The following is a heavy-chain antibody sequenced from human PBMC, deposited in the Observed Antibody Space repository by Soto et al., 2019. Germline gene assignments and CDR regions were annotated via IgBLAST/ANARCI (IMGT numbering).Heavy chain of an antibody. Sequence: QVQLLQSGAEVKNPGSSVKVYCKASSYTFSNYGITWVRQAPGQGLAWMGWISAYNGYTHYTQRLQGRVTMTTDTSTSTAYREVRGLRSDDTALYYGARVRQLVGYFYYYMAVWGKGTPVTVSS. V-gene: IGHV1-18*01. CDR3: ARVRQLVGYFYYYMAV. D-gene: IGHD6-6*01. CDR2: ISAYNGYT. CDR1: SYTFSNYG. J-gene: IGHJ6*03.